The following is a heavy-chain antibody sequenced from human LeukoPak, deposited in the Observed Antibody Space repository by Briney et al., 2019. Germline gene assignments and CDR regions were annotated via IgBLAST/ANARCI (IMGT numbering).Heavy chain of an antibody. J-gene: IGHJ3*02. D-gene: IGHD3-22*01. Sequence: ASVKVSCKASGYTFTSYGISWVRQAPGQGFEWMGWISAYNGNTNYAQKLQGRVTMTTDTSTSTAYMELRSLRSDDTAVYYCARARLLRDAFDIWGQGAMVTVSS. CDR1: GYTFTSYG. V-gene: IGHV1-18*01. CDR2: ISAYNGNT. CDR3: ARARLLRDAFDI.